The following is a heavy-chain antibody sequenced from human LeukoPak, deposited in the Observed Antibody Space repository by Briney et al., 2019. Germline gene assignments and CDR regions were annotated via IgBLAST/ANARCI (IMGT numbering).Heavy chain of an antibody. CDR2: IHPNSAGT. V-gene: IGHV1-2*02. D-gene: IGHD6-19*01. J-gene: IGHJ4*02. Sequence: ASVKVSCKASGYTFTDYYMHWVRQAPGQGLEWMGWIHPNSAGTNSAQNFQGRVTMTRDTSISTAYMELSRLKSDDTAVYYCARQFGSGWYFDSWGQGTLVTVSS. CDR3: ARQFGSGWYFDS. CDR1: GYTFTDYY.